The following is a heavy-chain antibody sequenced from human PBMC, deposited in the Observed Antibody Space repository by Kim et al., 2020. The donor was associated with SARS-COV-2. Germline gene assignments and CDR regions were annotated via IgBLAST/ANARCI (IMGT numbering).Heavy chain of an antibody. Sequence: GGSLRLSCAASGFTFSSYWMSWVRQAPGKGLEWVANIKQDGSEKYYVDSVKGRFTISRDNAKNSLYLQMNSLRAEDTAVYYCARADIVVVPAAMDAFDIWGQGTMVTVSS. V-gene: IGHV3-7*01. D-gene: IGHD2-2*01. J-gene: IGHJ3*02. CDR1: GFTFSSYW. CDR2: IKQDGSEK. CDR3: ARADIVVVPAAMDAFDI.